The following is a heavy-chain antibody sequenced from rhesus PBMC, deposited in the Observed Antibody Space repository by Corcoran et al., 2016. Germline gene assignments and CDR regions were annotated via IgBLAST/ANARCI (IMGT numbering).Heavy chain of an antibody. CDR1: GFSLTTSGMG. D-gene: IGHD3-34*01. V-gene: IGHV2-174*01. Sequence: QVTLKESGPALVKPTQTLTLTCTFSGFSLTTSGMGVGWIRQPPGKALEWLALIYWDDDKRYSTSLKSRLTISKDTSKNQVVLTMTNMDPVDTATYYCARGVWGSSYFDYWGQGALVTVSS. J-gene: IGHJ4*01. CDR3: ARGVWGSSYFDY. CDR2: IYWDDDK.